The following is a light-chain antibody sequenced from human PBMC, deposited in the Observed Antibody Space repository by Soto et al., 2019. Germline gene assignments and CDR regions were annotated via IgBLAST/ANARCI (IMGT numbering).Light chain of an antibody. CDR3: QSYDSSLSGYV. CDR1: SSNIGAGYD. V-gene: IGLV1-40*01. CDR2: GNS. Sequence: VLTQPPSVSGAPGQRVTISCTGSSSNIGAGYDVHWYQQLPGTATKLLIYGNSNRPSGVPNRFTGSKSGTSASLAITGLQAEDEADYYCQSYDSSLSGYVFGTGTKVTVL. J-gene: IGLJ1*01.